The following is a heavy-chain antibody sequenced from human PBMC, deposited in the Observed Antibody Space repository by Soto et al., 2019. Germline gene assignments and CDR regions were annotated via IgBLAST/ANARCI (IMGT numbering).Heavy chain of an antibody. CDR2: INHSGST. CDR1: GGSFSGYY. V-gene: IGHV4-34*01. Sequence: PSETLSLPCAVYGGSFSGYYWTWIRQPPGTGLEWIGEINHSGSTNYNPSLKSRVTISVDTSKNQFSLMLTSVTAADTAVYYCARDKIAGLFDYWGQGTLVAVS. D-gene: IGHD2-21*01. CDR3: ARDKIAGLFDY. J-gene: IGHJ4*02.